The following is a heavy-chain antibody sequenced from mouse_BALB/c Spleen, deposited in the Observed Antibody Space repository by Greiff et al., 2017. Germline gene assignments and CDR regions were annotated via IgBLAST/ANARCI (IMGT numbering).Heavy chain of an antibody. Sequence: EVQLQQSGAELVRSGASVKLSCTASGFNIKDYYMHWVKQRPEQGLEWIGWIDPENGDTEYAPKFQGKATMTADTSSNTAYLQLSSLTSEDTAVYYCNPGKRSLDYWGQGTSVTVSS. CDR1: GFNIKDYY. D-gene: IGHD2-1*01. CDR3: NPGKRSLDY. J-gene: IGHJ4*01. CDR2: IDPENGDT. V-gene: IGHV14-4*02.